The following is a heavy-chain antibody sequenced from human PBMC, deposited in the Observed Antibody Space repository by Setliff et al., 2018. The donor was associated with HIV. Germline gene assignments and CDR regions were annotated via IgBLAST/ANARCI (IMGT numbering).Heavy chain of an antibody. CDR2: IYHSEST. V-gene: IGHV4-38-2*02. Sequence: SETLSLTCTVSGYSISSGYYWGWIRQPPGKGLEWIGSIYHSESTYYNPSLKSRVTISVDTSKNQFSLKLSSVTAADTAVYYCARQLAVADYFDYWGQGILVTVSS. J-gene: IGHJ4*02. CDR3: ARQLAVADYFDY. CDR1: GYSISSGYY. D-gene: IGHD6-19*01.